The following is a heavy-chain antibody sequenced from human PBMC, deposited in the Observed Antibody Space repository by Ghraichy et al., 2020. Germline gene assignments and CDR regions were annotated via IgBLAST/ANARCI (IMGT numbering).Heavy chain of an antibody. CDR1: GGSFSGYY. J-gene: IGHJ4*02. CDR3: ARLVTTGTNTSLVYFDY. D-gene: IGHD1-1*01. CDR2: INHSGST. Sequence: SETLSLTCAVYGGSFSGYYWSWIRQPPGKGLEWIGEINHSGSTNYNPSLKSRVTISVDTSKNQFSLKLSSVTAADTAVYYCARLVTTGTNTSLVYFDYWGQGTLVTVSS. V-gene: IGHV4-34*01.